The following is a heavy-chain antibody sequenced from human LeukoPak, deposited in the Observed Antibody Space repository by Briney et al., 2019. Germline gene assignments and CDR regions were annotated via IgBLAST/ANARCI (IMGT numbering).Heavy chain of an antibody. CDR1: GYTLTELS. V-gene: IGHV1-24*01. CDR3: ATDKGFGSGSYVVANY. D-gene: IGHD3-10*01. Sequence: GASVKVSCKVSGYTLTELSLHWVRQAPGKGLEWMGGFDPEDGETIYAQKFQGRVTMTEDTSTDTAYMEPSSLRSEDTAVYCCATDKGFGSGSYVVANYWGQGTLVTVSS. J-gene: IGHJ4*02. CDR2: FDPEDGET.